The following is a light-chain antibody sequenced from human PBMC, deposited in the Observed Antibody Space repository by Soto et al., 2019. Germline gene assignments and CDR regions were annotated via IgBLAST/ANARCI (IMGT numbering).Light chain of an antibody. J-gene: IGKJ1*01. CDR3: QHYGSSTA. CDR1: QSLRYDY. Sequence: EMVLTQSQGTLSLSPGSRATLSCSASQSLRYDYLAWYRQIPGQPPSLLIYAASTRAPGIPDRFSGSGSGTFFTLTIGRLDPEYFAVYYCQHYGSSTAFGQGTKVDIK. CDR2: AAS. V-gene: IGKV3-20*01.